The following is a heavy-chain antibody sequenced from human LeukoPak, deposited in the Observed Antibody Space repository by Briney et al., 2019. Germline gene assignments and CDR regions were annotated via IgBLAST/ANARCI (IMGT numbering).Heavy chain of an antibody. CDR3: ARGETTVTRPPHFLDY. CDR1: GYNFTRFG. Sequence: ASVKVSCKTSGYNFTRFGVSWVRQAPGQGLEWMGWISGYNGNTNSAQNLQGRVTMTRDTSISTAYMELSRLRSDDTAVYYCARGETTVTRPPHFLDYWGQGTLVTVSS. D-gene: IGHD4-17*01. V-gene: IGHV1-18*01. J-gene: IGHJ4*02. CDR2: ISGYNGNT.